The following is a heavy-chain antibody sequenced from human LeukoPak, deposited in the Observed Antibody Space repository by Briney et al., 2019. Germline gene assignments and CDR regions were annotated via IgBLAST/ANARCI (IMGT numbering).Heavy chain of an antibody. CDR2: ISAYNGNT. CDR1: GYTFTSYG. Sequence: ASVKVSCKASGYTFTSYGISWVRQAPGQGLEWMGWISAYNGNTNYAQKLQGRVTMTTDTSTSTAYMELRSLRSDDTAAYYCARDYYDSSGYYRYFDYWGQGTLVTVSS. J-gene: IGHJ4*02. D-gene: IGHD3-22*01. V-gene: IGHV1-18*01. CDR3: ARDYYDSSGYYRYFDY.